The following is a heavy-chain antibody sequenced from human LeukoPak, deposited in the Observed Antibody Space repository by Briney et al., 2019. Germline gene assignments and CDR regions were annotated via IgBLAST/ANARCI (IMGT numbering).Heavy chain of an antibody. CDR2: ISSSSSYI. CDR1: GFTFSSYS. CDR3: AKHRFESGGYHSTD. V-gene: IGHV3-21*01. J-gene: IGHJ4*02. D-gene: IGHD3-22*01. Sequence: GGSLRLSCAASGFTFSSYSMNWVRQAPGKGLEWVTSISSSSSYIYYADSVKGRFTISRDNAKNSLYLQMNSLRAEDTAVYYCAKHRFESGGYHSTDWGQGTLVTVSS.